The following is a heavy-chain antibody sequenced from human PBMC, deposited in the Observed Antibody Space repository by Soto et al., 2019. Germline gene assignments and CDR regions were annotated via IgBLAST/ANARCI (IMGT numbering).Heavy chain of an antibody. Sequence: EVQLVESGGGLVQPGGSLRLACADSGFTFNSYSMNWFRQAPGKGLEWVSYISSSSTTKYYTDSVKGRFTISRDNAKKSLYLQMNSLRDDDTAVYYCERPSSGWENCFDPWGQGTLVTVSS. V-gene: IGHV3-48*02. J-gene: IGHJ5*02. CDR1: GFTFNSYS. CDR3: ERPSSGWENCFDP. D-gene: IGHD6-19*01. CDR2: ISSSSTTK.